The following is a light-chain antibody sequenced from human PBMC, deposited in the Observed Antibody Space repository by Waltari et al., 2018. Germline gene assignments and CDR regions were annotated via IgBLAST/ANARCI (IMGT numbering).Light chain of an antibody. V-gene: IGKV1-5*03. Sequence: DIQMTQSPPTLSASVGDRVTLTCRASINIFGRLAWYQQKPGKPPKLLIYETSNLESGVPSRFSGSGSGTDFTLVIDSLQPDDFATYYCQNYHIRKAFGQGTNVEIK. CDR2: ETS. J-gene: IGKJ2*01. CDR1: INIFGR. CDR3: QNYHIRKA.